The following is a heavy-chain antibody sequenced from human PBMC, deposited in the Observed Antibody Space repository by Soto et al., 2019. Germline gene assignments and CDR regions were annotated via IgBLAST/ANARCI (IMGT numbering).Heavy chain of an antibody. J-gene: IGHJ6*02. CDR2: IYYSGST. CDR3: ALGGSLTGYSLGMDV. D-gene: IGHD3-9*01. Sequence: TLSLTCTVSGGSLSSGGYYWSWIRQQPGKGLEWIRYIYYSGSTYYNQTLQSRVTISVDTSKNQFSLKLSSVTDADTAVYYCALGGSLTGYSLGMDVWGQGTTVTVSS. CDR1: GGSLSSGGYY. V-gene: IGHV4-31*03.